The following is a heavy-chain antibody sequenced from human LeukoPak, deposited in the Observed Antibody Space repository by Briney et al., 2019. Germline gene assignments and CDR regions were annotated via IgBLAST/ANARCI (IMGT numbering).Heavy chain of an antibody. CDR3: ARETNYYDFWSGYSD. J-gene: IGHJ4*02. CDR2: ISYDGSNK. CDR1: GFTFSSYA. D-gene: IGHD3-3*01. V-gene: IGHV3-30*04. Sequence: PGGSLRLSCAASGFTFSSYAVHWVRQAPGKGLEWVAVISYDGSNKYYADSVKGRFTISRDNSKNTLYLQMNSLRAEDTAVYYCARETNYYDFWSGYSDWGQGTLVTVSS.